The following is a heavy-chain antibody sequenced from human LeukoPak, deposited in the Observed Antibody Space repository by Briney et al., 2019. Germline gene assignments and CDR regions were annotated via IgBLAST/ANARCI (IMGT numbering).Heavy chain of an antibody. J-gene: IGHJ4*02. Sequence: SGGSLRLSCAAPGFTFTYYGMHWVRQVPGKGLVWVSHINSDGSSTTYADAVKGRFTISRDNAKNTLYLQMNSLRAEDTAVNYCATTPRPYSNYDSPFDYWGQGTLVTVSS. CDR1: GFTFTYYG. V-gene: IGHV3-74*01. CDR2: INSDGSST. D-gene: IGHD5-12*01. CDR3: ATTPRPYSNYDSPFDY.